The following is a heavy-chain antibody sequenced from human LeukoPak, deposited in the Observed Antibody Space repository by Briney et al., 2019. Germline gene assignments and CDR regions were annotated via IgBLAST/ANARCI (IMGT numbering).Heavy chain of an antibody. CDR1: GYTFTIYG. Sequence: ASVKVSCKASGYTFTIYGISWVRQAPGQGVEWKGWISAYNGNTNYAQKLQGRVTMTTDTSTSTAYMELRSLRSDDTAVYYCARYCSTTRCYDLPNFDYWGQGTLVTVSS. CDR2: ISAYNGNT. V-gene: IGHV1-18*01. D-gene: IGHD2-2*01. J-gene: IGHJ4*02. CDR3: ARYCSTTRCYDLPNFDY.